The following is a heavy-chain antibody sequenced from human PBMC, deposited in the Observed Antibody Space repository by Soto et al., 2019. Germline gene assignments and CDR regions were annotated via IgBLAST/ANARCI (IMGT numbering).Heavy chain of an antibody. CDR3: ARGLGAMAIFDY. CDR2: ISSSSSYT. J-gene: IGHJ4*02. V-gene: IGHV3-11*06. D-gene: IGHD5-18*01. CDR1: GFTFSDYY. Sequence: GGSLRLSCAASGFTFSDYYMSWIRQAPGKGLEWVSYISSSSSYTNYADSVKGRFTISRDNAKNSLYLQMNSLRAEDTAVYYCARGLGAMAIFDYWGQGTLVTVSS.